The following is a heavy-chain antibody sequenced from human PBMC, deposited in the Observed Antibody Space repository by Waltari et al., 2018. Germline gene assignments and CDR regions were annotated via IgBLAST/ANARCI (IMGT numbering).Heavy chain of an antibody. CDR1: GYNFTTYD. Sequence: QVQLVQSGAEVKKPGASVKVSCKASGYNFTTYDINWVRQATGQGLEWMGWMNPNSGNTGYAQKFQGRVTMTRNTSISTAYMELSSLRSEDTAVYYCARGSLLRGGYYYYYYGMDVWGQGTTVTVSS. CDR2: MNPNSGNT. V-gene: IGHV1-8*02. D-gene: IGHD3-10*01. J-gene: IGHJ6*02. CDR3: ARGSLLRGGYYYYYYGMDV.